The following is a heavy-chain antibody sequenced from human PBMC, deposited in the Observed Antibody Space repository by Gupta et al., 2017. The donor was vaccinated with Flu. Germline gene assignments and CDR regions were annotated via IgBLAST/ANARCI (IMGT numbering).Heavy chain of an antibody. CDR3: AAGYCTTTNCYGETYYFES. CDR1: RGTLNTYG. CDR2: IISIFGTA. D-gene: IGHD2-8*01. J-gene: IGHJ4*02. V-gene: IGHV1-69*01. Sequence: QVQLVQSGAEVKKPGSSVKVSCKAARGTLNTYGISWVRQPPGQGLEWMGGIISIFGTAKYAQNFQGRVTITADDSTSTVYMELSSLRSEDAAMYYCAAGYCTTTNCYGETYYFESWGQGTRVTVSS.